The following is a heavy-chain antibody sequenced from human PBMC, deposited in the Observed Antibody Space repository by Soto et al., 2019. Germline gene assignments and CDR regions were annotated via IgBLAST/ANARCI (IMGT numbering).Heavy chain of an antibody. CDR1: GFLLSNGRMG. CDR2: IFSSDQK. D-gene: IGHD2-2*01. Sequence: VSGPTLVNPTETLTLTCTVSGFLLSNGRMGVSWIRQPPGKALEWLAHIFSSDQKSYSTSLKSRLTISKDTSKSQVILTMTNMDPVDTATYYCARIPEGTSSSIDYWGQGTLVTVSS. V-gene: IGHV2-26*01. CDR3: ARIPEGTSSSIDY. J-gene: IGHJ4*02.